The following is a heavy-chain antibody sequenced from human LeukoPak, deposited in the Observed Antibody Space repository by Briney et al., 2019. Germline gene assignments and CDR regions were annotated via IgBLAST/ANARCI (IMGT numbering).Heavy chain of an antibody. Sequence: PGGSLRLSCAASGXTFSSYSVNWVRQAPGKGLEWVGCIKSKTDGGTTDYAAPVKGRFTISRDDSKNTLYLQMNSLETEDTAVYYCARTLRLRTPRAFDIWGQGTMVTVSS. CDR1: GXTFSSYS. V-gene: IGHV3-15*01. D-gene: IGHD6-25*01. J-gene: IGHJ3*02. CDR3: ARTLRLRTPRAFDI. CDR2: IKSKTDGGTT.